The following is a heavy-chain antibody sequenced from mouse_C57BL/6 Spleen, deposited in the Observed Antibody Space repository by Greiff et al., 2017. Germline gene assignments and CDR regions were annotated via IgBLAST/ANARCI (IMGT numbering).Heavy chain of an antibody. D-gene: IGHD3-2*02. Sequence: EVQLQQSGPELVKPGASVKISCKASGYTFTDYYMNWVKQSHGKSLEWIGDINPNNGGTSYNQKFKGKATLTVDKSSSTAYMELRSLTSEDSAVYYCAREGRQLRLRENAMDYWGQGTSVTVSS. CDR1: GYTFTDYY. J-gene: IGHJ4*01. V-gene: IGHV1-26*01. CDR3: AREGRQLRLRENAMDY. CDR2: INPNNGGT.